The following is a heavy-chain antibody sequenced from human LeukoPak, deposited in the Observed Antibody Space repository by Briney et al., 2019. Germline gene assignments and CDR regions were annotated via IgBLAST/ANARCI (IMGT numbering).Heavy chain of an antibody. CDR1: VFTFSDYF. J-gene: IGHJ4*02. CDR3: ATSQSSVAGIVGD. D-gene: IGHD6-19*01. Sequence: GGSLRLSCAASVFTFSDYFMTWIRQAPGKGLEWVSYISGSGSNKYYADSVKGRFTISRDNAKNSLYLQMNSLRVEDTAVYYCATSQSSVAGIVGDWGQGTLVTVSS. V-gene: IGHV3-11*04. CDR2: ISGSGSNK.